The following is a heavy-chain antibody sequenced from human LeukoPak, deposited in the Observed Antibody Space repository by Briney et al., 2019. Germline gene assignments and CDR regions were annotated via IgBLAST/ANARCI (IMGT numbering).Heavy chain of an antibody. Sequence: KPSETLSLTCAVYGGSFSGYYWSWIRQPPGKGLEWIGYIYYSGSTNYNPSLKSRVTISVDTSKNQFSLKLSSVTAADTAVYYCARRGAADWFDPWGQGTLVTVSS. J-gene: IGHJ5*02. CDR3: ARRGAADWFDP. V-gene: IGHV4-59*08. CDR2: IYYSGST. CDR1: GGSFSGYY. D-gene: IGHD2-15*01.